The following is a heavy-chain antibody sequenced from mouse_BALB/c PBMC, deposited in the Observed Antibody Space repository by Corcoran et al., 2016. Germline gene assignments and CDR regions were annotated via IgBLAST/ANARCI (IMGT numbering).Heavy chain of an antibody. D-gene: IGHD1-1*01. J-gene: IGHJ2*01. CDR1: GYTFTDYN. Sequence: ALLQQSGPELAKHGTSAKIPCKASGYTFTDYNMDWVKQSHGKSLEWIGDINPNNGGTIYNQKFKGKATLTVDKSSSTAYMEIRSLTSEDAAVYYCARRDYFGSSPSDDWGQGTTFTLSS. V-gene: IGHV1-18*01. CDR3: ARRDYFGSSPSDD. CDR2: INPNNGGT.